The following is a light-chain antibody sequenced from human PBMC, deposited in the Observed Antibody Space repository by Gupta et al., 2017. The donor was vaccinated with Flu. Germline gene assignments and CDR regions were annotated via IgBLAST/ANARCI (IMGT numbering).Light chain of an antibody. CDR2: DTS. Sequence: QAVVTQEPSLTVSPGGTVTLTCGSSTGAVTSGHYPYWFQQKPGQAPRTLIYDTSYKHSWTPARFSGSLLGVKAALTLSGAQPEDEADYYCLLSYSGIRMFGGGTKLTVL. J-gene: IGLJ3*02. CDR3: LLSYSGIRM. CDR1: TGAVTSGHY. V-gene: IGLV7-46*01.